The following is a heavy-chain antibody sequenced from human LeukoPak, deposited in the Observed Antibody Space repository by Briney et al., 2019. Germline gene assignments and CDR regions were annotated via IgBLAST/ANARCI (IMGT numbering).Heavy chain of an antibody. CDR2: VFSTGNT. CDR1: GGSITGYY. Sequence: SETLSLTCTVSGGSITGYYWSWIRQSPGKGLECIAYVFSTGNTNYNPSLYSRLTISVDTSKNQFSLNLSSATAADTAVYFCARAGTRAGGAFDIWGQGTMVTVSS. J-gene: IGHJ3*02. D-gene: IGHD4-23*01. CDR3: ARAGTRAGGAFDI. V-gene: IGHV4-59*08.